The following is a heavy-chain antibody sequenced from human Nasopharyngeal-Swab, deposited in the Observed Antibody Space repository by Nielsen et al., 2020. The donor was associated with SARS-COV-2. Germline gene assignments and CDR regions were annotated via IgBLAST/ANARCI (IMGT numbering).Heavy chain of an antibody. V-gene: IGHV3-74*03. CDR1: GFTFITSW. J-gene: IGHJ4*02. CDR3: VKGSDY. Sequence: GESLKISCVASGFTFITSWMHWVRQTPGEGLVWVARVNGDGTLITYADSMKGRFTVSRDNAKNTLYLQMNNLRAEDAAIYYCVKGSDYWGQGTLVTVSS. CDR2: VNGDGTLI.